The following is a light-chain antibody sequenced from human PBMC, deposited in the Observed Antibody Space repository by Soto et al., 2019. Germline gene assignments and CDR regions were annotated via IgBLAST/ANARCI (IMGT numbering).Light chain of an antibody. V-gene: IGKV1-5*01. Sequence: DIQMTQSPSTLSASVGDRVTITCRASQSISSWLAWYQQKPGKAPKLLIYDASSLESGVPSRFSGSGSGTEFTLTSSSLQPDDFATYYCQQYTWTFGQGTKVEIK. CDR1: QSISSW. J-gene: IGKJ1*01. CDR3: QQYTWT. CDR2: DAS.